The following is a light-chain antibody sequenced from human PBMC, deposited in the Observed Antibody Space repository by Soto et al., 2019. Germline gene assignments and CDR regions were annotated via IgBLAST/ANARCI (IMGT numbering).Light chain of an antibody. Sequence: DIPMTQSPSSLSASVGDRVTITCRASQSISSYLNWYQPKPGKAPKLLIYAASSLQSGVPSMFSGSGSGTDFTLTISSLQPEDFATYYCQQSYSTPLFTFGPGTKVDIK. CDR1: QSISSY. CDR2: AAS. CDR3: QQSYSTPLFT. J-gene: IGKJ3*01. V-gene: IGKV1-39*01.